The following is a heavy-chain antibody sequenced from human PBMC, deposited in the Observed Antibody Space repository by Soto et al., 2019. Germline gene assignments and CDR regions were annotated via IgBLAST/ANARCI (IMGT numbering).Heavy chain of an antibody. D-gene: IGHD1-26*01. V-gene: IGHV1-69*13. CDR2: IIPIFGTA. Sequence: GASVKVSCKASGGTFSSYAISWVRQAPGQGLEWMGGIIPIFGTANYAQKFQGRVTITADESTSTAYMELSSLRSEDTAVYYCARDHLGASGYFDYWGQGTLVTVSS. CDR3: ARDHLGASGYFDY. CDR1: GGTFSSYA. J-gene: IGHJ4*02.